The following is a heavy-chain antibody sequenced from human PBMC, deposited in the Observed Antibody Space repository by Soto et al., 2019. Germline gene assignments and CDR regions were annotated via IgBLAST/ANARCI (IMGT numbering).Heavy chain of an antibody. Sequence: GGSLRLSCAATGFTFSRYGMHWVRQAPGKGLEWVTFIRYDGSNKDYAESVKGRFTISRDNFKNTVYLEMNSLRAEDTAVYYCARGVGYSGYDTRFGTFDIWGQGTMVTVSS. CDR1: GFTFSRYG. CDR3: ARGVGYSGYDTRFGTFDI. J-gene: IGHJ3*02. D-gene: IGHD5-12*01. CDR2: IRYDGSNK. V-gene: IGHV3-30*02.